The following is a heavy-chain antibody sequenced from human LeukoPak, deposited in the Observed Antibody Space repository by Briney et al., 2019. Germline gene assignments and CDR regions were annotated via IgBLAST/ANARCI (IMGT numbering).Heavy chain of an antibody. Sequence: SETLSLTCTVSGGSISSYYWSWIRQPPGKELEWIGYIYYSGSTNYNPSLKSRVTISVDTSKNQFSLKLSSVTAADTAVYYCARLMVRGVIRAFDIWGQGTMVTVSS. D-gene: IGHD3-10*01. J-gene: IGHJ3*02. CDR3: ARLMVRGVIRAFDI. CDR2: IYYSGST. V-gene: IGHV4-59*08. CDR1: GGSISSYY.